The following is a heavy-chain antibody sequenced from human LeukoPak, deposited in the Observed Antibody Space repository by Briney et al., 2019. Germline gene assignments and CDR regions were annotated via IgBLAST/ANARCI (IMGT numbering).Heavy chain of an antibody. Sequence: TLSLTCTVSGGSISSGDYYWSWIRQPPGKGLEWIGYIYYSGSTYYNPSLKSRVTISVDTSKNQFSLKLSSVTAADTAVHYCARALSEITGTSYFDYWGQGTLVTVSS. CDR3: ARALSEITGTSYFDY. D-gene: IGHD1-7*01. CDR2: IYYSGST. CDR1: GGSISSGDYY. J-gene: IGHJ4*02. V-gene: IGHV4-30-4*01.